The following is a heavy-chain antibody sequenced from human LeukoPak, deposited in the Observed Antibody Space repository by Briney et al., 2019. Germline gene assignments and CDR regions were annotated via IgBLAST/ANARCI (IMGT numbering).Heavy chain of an antibody. Sequence: PSETLSLTCTVSGGSISSYYWSWIRQPAGKGLEWIGRIYTSGSTNYNPSLKSRVTMSVDTSKNRFSLKLSSVTAADTAVYYCARHKRKWFGELLPLRLNWFDPWGQGTLVTVSS. D-gene: IGHD3-10*01. J-gene: IGHJ5*02. CDR2: IYTSGST. CDR3: ARHKRKWFGELLPLRLNWFDP. V-gene: IGHV4-4*07. CDR1: GGSISSYY.